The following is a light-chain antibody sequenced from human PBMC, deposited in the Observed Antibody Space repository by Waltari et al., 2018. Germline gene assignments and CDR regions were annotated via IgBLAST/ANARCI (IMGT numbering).Light chain of an antibody. J-gene: IGKJ3*01. CDR3: QQSYSTPFT. CDR1: QSISSY. CDR2: AAS. Sequence: DIQMNQSPSSLSASVGDRVTITSRASQSISSYLNWYHQKPGKSPTHPISAASSLQSGVPXRFSGSGSGTDFTLTIRSLQPEDFATYYCQQSYSTPFTFGPGTKVDIK. V-gene: IGKV1-39*01.